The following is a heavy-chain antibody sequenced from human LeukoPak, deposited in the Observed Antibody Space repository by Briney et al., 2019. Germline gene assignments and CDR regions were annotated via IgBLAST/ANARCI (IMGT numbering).Heavy chain of an antibody. J-gene: IGHJ4*02. V-gene: IGHV1-69*06. Sequence: GASVKVSCKASGGTFSSYAISWVRQAPGQGLEWMGGIIPIFGTANYAQKFQGRVTITADKSTSTAYMELSSLRSEDTAVYYCAESSYDSSGFNFDYWGQGTLVTVSS. CDR2: IIPIFGTA. D-gene: IGHD3-22*01. CDR1: GGTFSSYA. CDR3: AESSYDSSGFNFDY.